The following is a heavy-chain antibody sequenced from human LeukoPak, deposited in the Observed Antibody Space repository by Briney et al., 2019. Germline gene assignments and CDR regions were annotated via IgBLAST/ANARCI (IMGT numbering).Heavy chain of an antibody. Sequence: GGSLRLSCAASGFTFSSYGMHWVRQAPGKGLEWVAVISYDGRNKYCADSVKGRFTISRDNSKNTLYLQMNSLRAEDTAVYYCAKDHTAFSEYYFDYWGQGTLVTVSS. CDR1: GFTFSSYG. J-gene: IGHJ4*02. CDR3: AKDHTAFSEYYFDY. D-gene: IGHD2/OR15-2a*01. V-gene: IGHV3-30*18. CDR2: ISYDGRNK.